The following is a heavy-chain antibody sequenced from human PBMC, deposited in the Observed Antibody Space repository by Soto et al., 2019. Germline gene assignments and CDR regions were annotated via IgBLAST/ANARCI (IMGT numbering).Heavy chain of an antibody. CDR2: MNHNSGNT. Sequence: GKGLEWMGWMNHNSGNTGYAQKFQGRVTMTRNTSISTAYMELSSLRSEDTAVYFCARGQRPRILRVLDIWGQGTMVTVSS. D-gene: IGHD3-10*01. J-gene: IGHJ3*02. CDR3: ARGQRPRILRVLDI. V-gene: IGHV1-8*01.